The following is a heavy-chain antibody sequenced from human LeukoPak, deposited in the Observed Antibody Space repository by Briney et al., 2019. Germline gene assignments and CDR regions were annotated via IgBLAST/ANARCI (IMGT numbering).Heavy chain of an antibody. J-gene: IGHJ4*02. V-gene: IGHV3-7*01. D-gene: IGHD1-26*01. CDR3: ARAWGTVGAMPAF. CDR1: GFTFSNYW. CDR2: IKQDGSEK. Sequence: GGSLRLFCAASGFTFSNYWMSWVRQAPGRGLEWVANIKQDGSEKYYVDSVKGRFTISRDNAKNSIYLQMNSLRVEDTAVYYCARAWGTVGAMPAFWGQGTLVTVSS.